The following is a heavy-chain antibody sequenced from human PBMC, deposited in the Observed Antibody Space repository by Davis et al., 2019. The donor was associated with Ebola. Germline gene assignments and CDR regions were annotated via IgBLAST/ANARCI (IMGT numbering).Heavy chain of an antibody. V-gene: IGHV1-69*13. CDR3: ARDRYSDGSGYFFEQSH. Sequence: SVKVSCKASGGTFSSYAFSWVRQAPGQGLDWMGGIIPVFGIPKYAQKFQGRVTITADESTSTAFMELSSLRSEDTAVYYCARDRYSDGSGYFFEQSHWGQGTLVTVSS. D-gene: IGHD3-22*01. CDR2: IIPVFGIP. CDR1: GGTFSSYA. J-gene: IGHJ4*02.